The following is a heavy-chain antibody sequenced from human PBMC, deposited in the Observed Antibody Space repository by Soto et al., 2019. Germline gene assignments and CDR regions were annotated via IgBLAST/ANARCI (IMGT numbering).Heavy chain of an antibody. CDR1: GGSITSDNNY. D-gene: IGHD2-15*01. Sequence: KPSETVSLTCTVSGGSITSDNNYWSWIRQPPGKGLEWIGYIYYSGHTYYNPSLKSRLTISVDTSKNQFSLKLSSVTAADTAVYYCDRTYCCGWGRRLFDSWGKGALVTVS. CDR3: DRTYCCGWGRRLFDS. J-gene: IGHJ4*02. V-gene: IGHV4-30-4*01. CDR2: IYYSGHT.